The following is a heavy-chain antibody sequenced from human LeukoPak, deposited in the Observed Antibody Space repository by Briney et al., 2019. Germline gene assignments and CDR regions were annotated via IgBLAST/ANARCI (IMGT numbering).Heavy chain of an antibody. CDR3: ANDFDH. CDR2: ISGRDDNT. V-gene: IGHV3-23*01. J-gene: IGHJ4*02. Sequence: PGGSLRLSCAASGFTFNNYAMSWVRQAPGKGLEWVSTISGRDDNTYYADSVKGRFTISRDISKNTLYLQMNSLRADDTAVYYCANDFDHWGQGTLVTVSS. CDR1: GFTFNNYA.